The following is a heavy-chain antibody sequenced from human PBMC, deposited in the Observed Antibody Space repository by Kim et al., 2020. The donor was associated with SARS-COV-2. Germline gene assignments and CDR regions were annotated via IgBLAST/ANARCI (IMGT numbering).Heavy chain of an antibody. CDR2: IIPIFGTA. CDR3: ASSMTYYYDSSGYYRSPYGMDV. J-gene: IGHJ6*02. D-gene: IGHD3-22*01. V-gene: IGHV1-69*13. Sequence: SVKVSCKASGGTFSSYAISWVRQAPGQGLEWMGGIIPIFGTANYAQKFQGRVTITADESTSTAYMELSSLRSEDTAVYYCASSMTYYYDSSGYYRSPYGMDVWGQGTTVTVSS. CDR1: GGTFSSYA.